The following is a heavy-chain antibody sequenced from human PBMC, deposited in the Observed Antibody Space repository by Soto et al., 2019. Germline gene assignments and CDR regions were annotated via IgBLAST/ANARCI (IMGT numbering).Heavy chain of an antibody. D-gene: IGHD1-26*01. CDR2: ISYDGSNK. V-gene: IGHV3-30-3*01. CDR3: ARGVGAMDPAFDI. Sequence: QVQLVESGGGVVQPGRSLRLSCAASGFTFSSYAMHWVRQAPGKGLEWVAVISYDGSNKYYADSVKGRFTISRDNSKNTLYLQMNSLRAEETAVYYFARGVGAMDPAFDIWGQGTMVTVSS. J-gene: IGHJ3*02. CDR1: GFTFSSYA.